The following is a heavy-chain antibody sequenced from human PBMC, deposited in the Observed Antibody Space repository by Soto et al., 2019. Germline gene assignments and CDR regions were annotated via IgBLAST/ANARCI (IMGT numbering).Heavy chain of an antibody. CDR1: GYTFTSYD. D-gene: IGHD3-3*01. J-gene: IGHJ5*02. CDR2: MNPNSGNT. V-gene: IGHV1-8*01. CDR3: ARRIPITIFGVVTPSRFDP. Sequence: ASVKVSCKASGYTFTSYDINWVRQATGQGLEWMGWMNPNSGNTGYAQKFQGRVTMTRNTSISTAYMELSSLRSEDTAVYYCARRIPITIFGVVTPSRFDPWGQGTLVTVSS.